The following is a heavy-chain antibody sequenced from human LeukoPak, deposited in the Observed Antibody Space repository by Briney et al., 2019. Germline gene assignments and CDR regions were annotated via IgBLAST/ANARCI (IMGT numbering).Heavy chain of an antibody. CDR1: GYTFTGYY. J-gene: IGHJ4*02. CDR3: ARGGAPAVYFDY. V-gene: IGHV1-69*13. Sequence: SVKVSCKASGYTFTGYYMHWVRQAPGQGLEWMGGIISIFGTTNYAQKFQGRVTISADESTSTAYMELSSLRPEDTAVYYCARGGAPAVYFDYWGQGALVTVSS. CDR2: IISIFGTT. D-gene: IGHD1-26*01.